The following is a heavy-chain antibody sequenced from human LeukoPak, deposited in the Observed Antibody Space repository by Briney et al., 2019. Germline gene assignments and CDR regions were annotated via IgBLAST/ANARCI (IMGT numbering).Heavy chain of an antibody. V-gene: IGHV1-3*01. CDR3: ARDLYAVLRYFDWLLKGRYFDY. J-gene: IGHJ4*02. CDR1: GYTFSSYA. D-gene: IGHD3-9*01. Sequence: ASVKVSCKASGYTFSSYAIHWVRQAPGQRLEWMGWINAGNGNTKYSQNFQGRVTITRDTSASTAYMELSSLRSEDTAVYYCARDLYAVLRYFDWLLKGRYFDYWGQGTLVTVSS. CDR2: INAGNGNT.